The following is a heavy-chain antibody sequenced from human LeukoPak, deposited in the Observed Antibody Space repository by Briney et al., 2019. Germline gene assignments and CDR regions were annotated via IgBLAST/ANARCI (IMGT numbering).Heavy chain of an antibody. D-gene: IGHD6-6*01. V-gene: IGHV4-39*07. J-gene: IGHJ4*02. CDR3: ARGAAPHYSDY. Sequence: SETLSLTCTVSGGSISSSSYYWGWIRQPPGKGLEWIGSIYYSGSTYYNPSLKSRVTISVDTSKNQFSLKLSSVTAADTAVYYCARGAAPHYSDYWGQGTLVTVSS. CDR1: GGSISSSSYY. CDR2: IYYSGST.